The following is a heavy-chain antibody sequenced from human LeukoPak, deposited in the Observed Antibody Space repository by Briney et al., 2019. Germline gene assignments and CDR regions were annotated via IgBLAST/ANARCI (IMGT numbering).Heavy chain of an antibody. CDR2: IYYSGST. J-gene: IGHJ4*02. CDR3: AKASRRHRPNTSCYTLDY. Sequence: SGTLSLTCTVSGGSISSSSYSWGWIRQPPGKGLEWVGSIYYSGSTYYNPSLKSRVTISVDTSKNQFSLKLSSVTAADTAVYYCAKASRRHRPNTSCYTLDYWGQGTLVTGSS. D-gene: IGHD2-2*02. CDR1: GGSISSSSYS. V-gene: IGHV4-39*01.